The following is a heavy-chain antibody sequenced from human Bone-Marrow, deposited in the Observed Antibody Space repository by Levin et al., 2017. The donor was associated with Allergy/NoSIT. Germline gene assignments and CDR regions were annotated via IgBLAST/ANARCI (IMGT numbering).Heavy chain of an antibody. D-gene: IGHD5-24*01. CDR3: AGGQGWLAFDI. Sequence: SQTLSLTCTVSGGSISSSSYYWGWIRQPPGKGLEWIGSIYYSGSTYYNPSLKSRVTISVDTSKNQFSLKLSSVTAADTAVYYCAGGQGWLAFDIWGQGTMVTVSS. CDR1: GGSISSSSYY. V-gene: IGHV4-39*01. J-gene: IGHJ3*02. CDR2: IYYSGST.